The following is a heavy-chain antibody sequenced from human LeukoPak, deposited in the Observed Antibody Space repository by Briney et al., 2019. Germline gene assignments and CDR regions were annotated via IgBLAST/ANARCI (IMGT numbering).Heavy chain of an antibody. CDR3: ARVSSVCGGDCYPYFDY. V-gene: IGHV1-69*13. J-gene: IGHJ4*02. Sequence: ASVKVSCKASGGTFSSYAISWVRQAPGQGLEWMGGTIPIFGTANYAQKFQGRVTITADESTSTAYMELSSLRSEDTAVYYCARVSSVCGGDCYPYFDYWGQGTLVTVSS. CDR2: TIPIFGTA. D-gene: IGHD2-21*02. CDR1: GGTFSSYA.